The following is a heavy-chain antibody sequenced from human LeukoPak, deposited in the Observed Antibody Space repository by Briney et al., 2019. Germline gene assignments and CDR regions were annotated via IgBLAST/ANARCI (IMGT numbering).Heavy chain of an antibody. CDR1: GFTVSYNY. CDR3: ASGSSSWYYFEN. CDR2: IYSGGST. Sequence: PGGSLRLSCAASGFTVSYNYMSWVRQAPGKGLEWVSVIYSGGSTYYADSVKGRFTISRDNSKNPLYLQMNSLRAEDTAVYYCASGSSSWYYFENWGQGTLVTVSS. J-gene: IGHJ4*02. V-gene: IGHV3-53*01. D-gene: IGHD6-13*01.